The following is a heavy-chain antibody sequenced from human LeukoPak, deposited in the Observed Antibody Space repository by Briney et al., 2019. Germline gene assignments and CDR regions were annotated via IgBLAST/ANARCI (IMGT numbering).Heavy chain of an antibody. D-gene: IGHD2-2*01. J-gene: IGHJ4*02. V-gene: IGHV1-69*13. CDR2: IIPIFGRA. CDR1: GGTFSSLT. Sequence: SVKVSCKASGGTFSSLTINWVRQAPGQGLEWMGGIIPIFGRANYAQKFQGRVTITADDSTSTAYMELSSLRSEDTAVYYCADLVYCSSSSCYEPFNQTWGQGTLVTVSP. CDR3: ADLVYCSSSSCYEPFNQT.